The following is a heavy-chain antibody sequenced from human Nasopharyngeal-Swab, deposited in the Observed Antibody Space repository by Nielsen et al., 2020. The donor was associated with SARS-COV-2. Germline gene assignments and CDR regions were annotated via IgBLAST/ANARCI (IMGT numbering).Heavy chain of an antibody. J-gene: IGHJ6*03. D-gene: IGHD1-1*01. CDR3: GRHGAGTGGNRVYYYYYVNV. CDR2: VYHSGST. V-gene: IGHV4-38-2*01. CDR1: GYSISSDNY. Sequence: SETLSLTCAVSGYSISSDNYWAWIRQSSGKGLEWIGSVYHSGSTYYSPSLKSRATISVDTSNNQFSLKLTSVTAADTAVYYCGRHGAGTGGNRVYYYYYVNVWGKGTTVTVTS.